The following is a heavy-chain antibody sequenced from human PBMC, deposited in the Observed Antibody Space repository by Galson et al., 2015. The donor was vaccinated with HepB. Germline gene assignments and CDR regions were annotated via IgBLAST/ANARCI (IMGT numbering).Heavy chain of an antibody. Sequence: SVTVSCKASGSTFTGFHIHWVRQAPGQGLEWMGWINPNSGGTNYAQKLQGRVTMTRDTSISTAYMELSRLRSDDMAVYYCARGDLIKWGIGYWGQGTLVTVSS. CDR2: INPNSGGT. CDR1: GSTFTGFH. J-gene: IGHJ4*02. CDR3: ARGDLIKWGIGY. D-gene: IGHD3-16*01. V-gene: IGHV1-2*02.